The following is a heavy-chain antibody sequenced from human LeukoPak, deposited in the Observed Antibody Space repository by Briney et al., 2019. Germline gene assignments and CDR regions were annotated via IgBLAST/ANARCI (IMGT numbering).Heavy chain of an antibody. D-gene: IGHD1-26*01. V-gene: IGHV3-74*01. Sequence: PGGSLRLSCAASGFTFSSYWMHWVRQAPGKGLVWVSRINSDGSSTSYADSVKGRFTISRDNAKNTLYLQMNSLRAEDTAVYYCARGESGSYYVFDYWGQGTLVTASS. CDR3: ARGESGSYYVFDY. CDR2: INSDGSST. CDR1: GFTFSSYW. J-gene: IGHJ4*02.